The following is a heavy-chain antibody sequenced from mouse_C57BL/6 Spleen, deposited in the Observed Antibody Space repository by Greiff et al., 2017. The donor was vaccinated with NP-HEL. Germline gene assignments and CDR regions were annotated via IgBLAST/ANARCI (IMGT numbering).Heavy chain of an antibody. V-gene: IGHV1-39*01. Sequence: EVQLQESGPELVKPGASVKISCKASGYSFTDYNMNWVKQSNGKSLEWIGVINPNYGTTSSNHKFKGKATLTVDQSSSTAYMQLNSLTSDDSAVYYCSIYDGYYVWAMDYWGQGTSVTVSS. CDR2: INPNYGTT. J-gene: IGHJ4*01. D-gene: IGHD2-3*01. CDR3: SIYDGYYVWAMDY. CDR1: GYSFTDYN.